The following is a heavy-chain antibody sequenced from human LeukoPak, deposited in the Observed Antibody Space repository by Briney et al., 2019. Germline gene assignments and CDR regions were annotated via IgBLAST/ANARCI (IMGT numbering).Heavy chain of an antibody. J-gene: IGHJ4*02. V-gene: IGHV3-30*18. Sequence: GGSLRLSCAASGFTFSSYGMHWVRQAPGKGLEWVAVISYDGSNKYYADSVKGRFTISRDNSKNTLYLQMNSLRAEDTAVYYCAKLGDILTGYPYYFDSWGQGTLGTVSS. CDR1: GFTFSSYG. D-gene: IGHD3-9*01. CDR3: AKLGDILTGYPYYFDS. CDR2: ISYDGSNK.